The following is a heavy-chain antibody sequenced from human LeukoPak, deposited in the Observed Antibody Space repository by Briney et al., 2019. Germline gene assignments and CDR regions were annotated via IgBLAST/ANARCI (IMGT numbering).Heavy chain of an antibody. CDR2: INPSGGST. V-gene: IGHV1-46*01. Sequence: GASVKVSCKAPGYTFTSYYMHWVRQAPGQGLEWMGIINPSGGSTSYAQKFQGRVTMTRDTSTSTVYMELSSLRSEDTAVYYCARDPHGMYYFDYWGQGTLVTVSS. J-gene: IGHJ4*02. CDR3: ARDPHGMYYFDY. D-gene: IGHD5-24*01. CDR1: GYTFTSYY.